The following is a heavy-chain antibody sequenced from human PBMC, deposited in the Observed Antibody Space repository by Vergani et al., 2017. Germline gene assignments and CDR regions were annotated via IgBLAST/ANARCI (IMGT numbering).Heavy chain of an antibody. CDR1: GGSLSSGGYY. Sequence: QVQLPESGPGLVKPSQTLSLTCTVSGGSLSSGGYYWSWIRQHPGKGLEWIGYIYYSGSTYYNPSLKSRVTISVDTSKNQFPLKLSSVIAADTAVYYCARDGTVTTGPHNWFDPWGQGTLVTVSS. V-gene: IGHV4-31*03. D-gene: IGHD4-17*01. CDR3: ARDGTVTTGPHNWFDP. CDR2: IYYSGST. J-gene: IGHJ5*02.